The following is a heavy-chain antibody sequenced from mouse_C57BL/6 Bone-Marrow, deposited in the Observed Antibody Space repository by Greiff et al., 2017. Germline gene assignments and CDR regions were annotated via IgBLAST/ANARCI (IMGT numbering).Heavy chain of an antibody. Sequence: VQLQQSGPALVKPGASVKISCKASGYAFSSSRMNWVKQRPGTGLEWIGWLYPGDGATNYNGKFKGKATLTADKSSSTAYMQLSSLTSEDSAVYFCARGGGCWFAYWGQGALVTVSA. CDR1: GYAFSSSR. J-gene: IGHJ3*01. V-gene: IGHV1-82*01. CDR2: LYPGDGAT. CDR3: ARGGGCWFAY.